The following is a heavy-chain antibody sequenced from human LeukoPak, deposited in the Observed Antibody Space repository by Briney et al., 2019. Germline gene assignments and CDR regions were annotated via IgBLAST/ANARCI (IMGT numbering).Heavy chain of an antibody. CDR2: IGTASDT. CDR3: ARGPPRGNYYYMDV. CDR1: GFTFSSFD. D-gene: IGHD1-1*01. Sequence: PGGSLRLSCAASGFTFSSFDMHWVRQPTGQGLEWVSTIGTASDTYYPGSVEGRFTLSRDNAKNSLYLQMNSLVAGDTAVYYCARGPPRGNYYYMDVWGKGTTVTVSS. V-gene: IGHV3-13*01. J-gene: IGHJ6*03.